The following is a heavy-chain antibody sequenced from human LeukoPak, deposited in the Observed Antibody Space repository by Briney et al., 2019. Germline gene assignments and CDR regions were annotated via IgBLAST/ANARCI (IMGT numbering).Heavy chain of an antibody. Sequence: ASVKVSCKASGYTFTGYYMHWVRQAPGQGLEWMGWINPNSGGTNYAQKFQGRVTMTRDTSISTAYMELGRLRSDDTAVYYCARPIGGSGSSLLFFDYWGQGTLVTVSS. V-gene: IGHV1-2*02. CDR1: GYTFTGYY. CDR2: INPNSGGT. CDR3: ARPIGGSGSSLLFFDY. D-gene: IGHD3-10*01. J-gene: IGHJ4*02.